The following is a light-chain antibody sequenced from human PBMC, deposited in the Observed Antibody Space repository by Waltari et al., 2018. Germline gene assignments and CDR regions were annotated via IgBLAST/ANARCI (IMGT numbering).Light chain of an antibody. CDR1: QGISSY. J-gene: IGKJ1*01. Sequence: AIRMTQSPYSFSASTGDSVTITCRASQGISSYLAWYQQKPGRVPKLLMSAASTLHSGVPSRFTGSGSGTDFTLTINCLQSDDFATYYCQQYYTYPRTFGQGTKVEIK. CDR2: AAS. V-gene: IGKV1-8*01. CDR3: QQYYTYPRT.